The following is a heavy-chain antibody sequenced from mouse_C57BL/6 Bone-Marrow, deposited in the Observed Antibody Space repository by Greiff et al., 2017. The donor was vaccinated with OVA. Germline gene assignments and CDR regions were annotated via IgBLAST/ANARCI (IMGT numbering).Heavy chain of an antibody. J-gene: IGHJ2*01. D-gene: IGHD2-3*01. Sequence: VHLQQSGPVLVKPGPSVKISCKASGFTFTDYSMHWVKQSHGKSLEWIGLVYPYNGGTSYNQKFKGKATLTVDTSSSTAYMELNRLTSEASAVYYGARIAEGYYPYFDYWGQGTTLTVSS. CDR3: ARIAEGYYPYFDY. V-gene: IGHV1-36*01. CDR2: VYPYNGGT. CDR1: GFTFTDYS.